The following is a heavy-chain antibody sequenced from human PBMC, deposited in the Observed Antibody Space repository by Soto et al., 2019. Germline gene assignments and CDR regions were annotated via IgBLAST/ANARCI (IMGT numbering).Heavy chain of an antibody. J-gene: IGHJ3*02. CDR1: RFTFSNYA. V-gene: IGHV3-23*01. CDR2: VSDGGDST. CDR3: AKVVIYGDHRAGAFDI. Sequence: HPGGSLRLSCAASRFTFSNYAMTWVRQAPGKGLEWVSVVSDGGDSTYYAASVRGRFTISRDNSKDTLYLQMNSLRAEDTAVYYCAKVVIYGDHRAGAFDIWGRGTMVTVSS. D-gene: IGHD4-17*01.